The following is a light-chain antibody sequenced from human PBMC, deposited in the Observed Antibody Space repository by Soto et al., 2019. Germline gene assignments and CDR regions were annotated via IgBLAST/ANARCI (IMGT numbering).Light chain of an antibody. CDR1: QSVSKY. CDR2: GAS. CDR3: QHYGGSPQT. Sequence: EIVLTQSPGTLALSPGEGATLSCRASQSVSKYLAWYQQKPGQAPRLLIYGASSRATGIPACFSGSGSGTVFTLTISRLEPDDFEVYYWQHYGGSPQTFGQGTKVEIK. J-gene: IGKJ1*01. V-gene: IGKV3-20*01.